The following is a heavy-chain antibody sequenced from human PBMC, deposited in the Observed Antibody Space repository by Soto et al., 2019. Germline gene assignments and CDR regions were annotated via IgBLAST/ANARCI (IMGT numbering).Heavy chain of an antibody. V-gene: IGHV3-7*03. CDR2: IKYDGSEK. Sequence: EVQLVESGGGLVQPGGSRRLSCAASGFTFSSYWMSWVRQAPGRGLEWMANIKYDGSEKYYVDSVKGRLTISRDNAKNSLYLQMNSLRAEDTAVYYCASSPHKDSRPDYWGQGTLVTVSS. CDR1: GFTFSSYW. CDR3: ASSPHKDSRPDY. J-gene: IGHJ4*02. D-gene: IGHD3-22*01.